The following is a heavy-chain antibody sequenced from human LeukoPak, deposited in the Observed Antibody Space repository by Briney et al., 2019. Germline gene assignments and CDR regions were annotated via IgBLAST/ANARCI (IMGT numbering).Heavy chain of an antibody. V-gene: IGHV3-30*18. CDR1: GFTVTSNY. CDR3: AKDLRGGLYFGSGSRGGTFDI. CDR2: ISYDGSNK. D-gene: IGHD3-10*01. J-gene: IGHJ3*02. Sequence: GGSLRLSCAASGFTVTSNYMSWVRQAPGKGLEWVAVISYDGSNKYYADSVKGRFTISRDNSKNTLYLQMNSLRAEDTAVYYCAKDLRGGLYFGSGSRGGTFDIWGQGTMVTVSS.